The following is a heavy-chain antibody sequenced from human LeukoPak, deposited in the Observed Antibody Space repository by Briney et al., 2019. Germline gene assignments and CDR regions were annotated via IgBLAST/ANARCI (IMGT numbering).Heavy chain of an antibody. CDR1: GGSISGYY. J-gene: IGHJ6*02. Sequence: PSETLSLTCAVSGGSISGYYWSWIRQPPGKGLEWIGYIYDSGSTNYNPSLKSRVTISVDTSKNQISLKLNSVTAADTAVYYCARDRKIPVTLYYYGMDVWGQGTTVTVSS. CDR2: IYDSGST. V-gene: IGHV4-59*01. D-gene: IGHD4-11*01. CDR3: ARDRKIPVTLYYYGMDV.